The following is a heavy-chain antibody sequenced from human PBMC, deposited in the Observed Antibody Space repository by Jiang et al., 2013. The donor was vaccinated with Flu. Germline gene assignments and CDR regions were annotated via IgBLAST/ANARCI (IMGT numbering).Heavy chain of an antibody. V-gene: IGHV7-4-1*02. J-gene: IGHJ6*02. CDR2: ISTNTGKS. D-gene: IGHD3-10*01. CDR1: GFNFHNYA. Sequence: QSGSELKKPGASVKVSCKASGFNFHNYAMNWVRQAPGQGLEWMGWISTNTGKSTYAQGFTGRFDFSLDTSVTTAYLQISSLKAEDTAVYFCASYTTRVKIIRGVPTLDGMDVWGQGTTVRRLL. CDR3: ASYTTRVKIIRGVPTLDGMDV.